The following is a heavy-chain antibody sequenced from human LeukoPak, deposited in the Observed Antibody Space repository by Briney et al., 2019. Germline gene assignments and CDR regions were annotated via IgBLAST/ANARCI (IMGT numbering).Heavy chain of an antibody. CDR1: GGSISGYY. CDR3: ARHRRKYTREYHFDS. V-gene: IGHV4-59*08. J-gene: IGHJ4*02. Sequence: SETLALTSTVSGGSISGYYWGWMRQRPGRGLQWIGFISETGSTDYNPPLERRITMSVDNSRNQVSLRVRYATAADTAIYYCARHRRKYTREYHFDSWGQGILVSVSS. CDR2: ISETGST. D-gene: IGHD6-6*01.